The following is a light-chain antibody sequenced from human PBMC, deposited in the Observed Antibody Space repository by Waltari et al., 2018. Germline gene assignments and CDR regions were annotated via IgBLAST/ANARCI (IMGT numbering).Light chain of an antibody. CDR2: GAS. Sequence: EIVMTQSPATLSVSPGERATHSCRASQIVSSNLAWYQQKPGQAPRLPIYGASTRATGIPARFSGSGSGTEFTLTISSLQSEDFAVYYCQQYNNWPLTFGQGTRLEIK. CDR3: QQYNNWPLT. CDR1: QIVSSN. J-gene: IGKJ5*01. V-gene: IGKV3-15*01.